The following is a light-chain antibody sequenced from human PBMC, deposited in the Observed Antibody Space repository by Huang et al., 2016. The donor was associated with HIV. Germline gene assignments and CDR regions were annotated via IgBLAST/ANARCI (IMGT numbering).Light chain of an antibody. J-gene: IGKJ1*01. V-gene: IGKV1-27*01. CDR3: QKYNSAPWT. Sequence: DIQMTQSPSSLSASVGDRVTITCRASQGISNSVAGYQQKPGKVPKLLIYAASTLQSGVPYRFSGSGSGTDFTLTISSLQPEDVATYYCQKYNSAPWTFGQGTKVEIK. CDR1: QGISNS. CDR2: AAS.